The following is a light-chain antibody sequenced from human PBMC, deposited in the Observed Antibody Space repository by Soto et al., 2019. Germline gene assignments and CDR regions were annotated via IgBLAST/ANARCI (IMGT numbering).Light chain of an antibody. Sequence: EIVMTQSPATLSLSPAERATLFCKASQSLTTDLAWYQQKPGQPPRLLIHGASTRATDFPARFSGSGSGTEFTLTISSLQSEDFAVYYCQQYTNWPRTFGQGTKVDIK. V-gene: IGKV3-15*01. J-gene: IGKJ1*01. CDR3: QQYTNWPRT. CDR1: QSLTTD. CDR2: GAS.